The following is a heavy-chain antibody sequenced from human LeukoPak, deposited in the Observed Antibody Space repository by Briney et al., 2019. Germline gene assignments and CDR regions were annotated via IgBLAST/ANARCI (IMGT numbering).Heavy chain of an antibody. J-gene: IGHJ4*02. CDR1: GFTFSSYG. CDR3: VREAYSSSWPYFDH. Sequence: GGSLRLSCAASGFTFSSYGMHWVRQAPGKGLVWVSHINSNGGSTTYADSVKGRFTISRDNAKNTLYLQMDSLRAEDTAMYYCVREAYSSSWPYFDHWGQGALVTVSS. V-gene: IGHV3-74*01. D-gene: IGHD6-13*01. CDR2: INSNGGST.